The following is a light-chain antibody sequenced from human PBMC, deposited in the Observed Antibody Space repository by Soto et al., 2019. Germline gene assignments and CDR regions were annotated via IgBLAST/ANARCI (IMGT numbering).Light chain of an antibody. J-gene: IGKJ4*01. CDR2: AVS. V-gene: IGKV1-39*01. CDR1: QSISSY. CDR3: QQSYTTPLT. Sequence: DIQMTQSPPSLSASVGDRVTITCRASQSISSYLNWYQQKPGKAPKFLIYAVSSLQSGVPSRFSGSGSGTDFTLTISSLQPEDFATYYCQQSYTTPLTFGGGTKVEIK.